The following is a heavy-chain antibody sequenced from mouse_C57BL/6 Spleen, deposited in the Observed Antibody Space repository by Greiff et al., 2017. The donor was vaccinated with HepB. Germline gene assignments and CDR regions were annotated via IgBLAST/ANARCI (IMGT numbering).Heavy chain of an antibody. J-gene: IGHJ4*01. CDR1: GYAFSSSW. Sequence: QVQLQQSGPELVKHGASVKISCKASGYAFSSSWMNWVKQRPGKGLEWIGRIYPGDGDTNYNGKFKGKATLTADKSSSTAYMQLSSLTSEDSAVYFCARDYGSSYNYAMDYWGQGTSVTVSS. V-gene: IGHV1-82*01. D-gene: IGHD1-1*01. CDR3: ARDYGSSYNYAMDY. CDR2: IYPGDGDT.